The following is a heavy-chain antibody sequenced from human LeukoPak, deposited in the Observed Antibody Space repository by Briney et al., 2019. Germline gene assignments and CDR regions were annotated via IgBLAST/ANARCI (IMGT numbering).Heavy chain of an antibody. V-gene: IGHV3-21*01. CDR2: ISSSSSYI. J-gene: IGHJ3*02. D-gene: IGHD1-26*01. CDR3: ARVDSRSYFDI. CDR1: GFTFSSYS. Sequence: GGSLRLSCAASGFTFSSYSMTWVRQAPGKGLEWVSSISSSSSYIYYADSVKGRFTISRDNAKNSLYLQMNSLRAEDTAVYYCARVDSRSYFDIWGQGTMVTVSS.